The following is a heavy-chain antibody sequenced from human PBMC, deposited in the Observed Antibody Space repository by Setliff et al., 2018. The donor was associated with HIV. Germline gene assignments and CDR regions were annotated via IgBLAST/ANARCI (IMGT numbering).Heavy chain of an antibody. CDR2: ISYGSTYI. J-gene: IGHJ6*03. CDR1: GFTFSSYC. V-gene: IGHV3-21*01. Sequence: PSETLRLSCVASGFTFSSYCMDWFRQAPGKGLEWVSSISYGSTYIYQSDSVRGRFTISRDDAKKSLYLQMNSLGAEDTAVYYCARSGGIGNYHWDVWGKGTTVTASS. CDR3: ARSGGIGNYHWDV. D-gene: IGHD3-16*01.